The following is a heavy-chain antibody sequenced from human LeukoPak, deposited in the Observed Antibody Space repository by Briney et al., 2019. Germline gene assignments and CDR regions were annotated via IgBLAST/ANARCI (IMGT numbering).Heavy chain of an antibody. CDR2: ISGSGDST. CDR3: AKGGGSTVY. Sequence: GGSLRLSCAASGVTFSSDAMTWVRQAPGTGLGLVSAISGSGDSTYYADSVKGRFTISRHNHKNTLYLEMNRLRPEDTAVYYCAKGGGSTVYWGQGTLVTVSS. V-gene: IGHV3-23*01. CDR1: GVTFSSDA. J-gene: IGHJ4*02. D-gene: IGHD1-26*01.